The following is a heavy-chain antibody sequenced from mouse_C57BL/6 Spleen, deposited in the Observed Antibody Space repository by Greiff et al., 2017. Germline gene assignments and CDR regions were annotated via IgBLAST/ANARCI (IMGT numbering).Heavy chain of an antibody. CDR1: GYTFTDYY. J-gene: IGHJ3*01. D-gene: IGHD2-5*01. Sequence: VQLQQSGPVLVKPGASVKMSCKASGYTFTDYYMNWVKQSHGKSLEWIGVINPYNGGTSYNQKFKGKATLTVDKSSSTAYMELNSLTSEDSAVYYCARGDYSNSFAYWGQGTLVTVSA. CDR2: INPYNGGT. V-gene: IGHV1-19*01. CDR3: ARGDYSNSFAY.